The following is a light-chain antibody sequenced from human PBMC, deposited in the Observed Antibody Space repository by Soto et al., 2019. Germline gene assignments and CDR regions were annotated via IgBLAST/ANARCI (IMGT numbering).Light chain of an antibody. Sequence: EIVMTQSPATLSVSPGERATLSCRASESVSTNLAWYQQKPGQAPRRLIYGASTRATGIPARFSGSGSGTEFTLTISSLQSEDFAVYYCQQYKNWRTFGQGTKVDIK. CDR2: GAS. CDR3: QQYKNWRT. V-gene: IGKV3-15*01. J-gene: IGKJ1*01. CDR1: ESVSTN.